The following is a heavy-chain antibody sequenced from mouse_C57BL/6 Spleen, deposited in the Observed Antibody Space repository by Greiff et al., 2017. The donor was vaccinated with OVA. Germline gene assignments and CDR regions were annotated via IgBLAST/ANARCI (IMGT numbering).Heavy chain of an antibody. D-gene: IGHD2-4*01. CDR3: ANYDYDGYAMDY. Sequence: EVKLVESGGGLVKPGGSLKLSCAASGFTFSSYAMSWVRQTPEKRLEWVATISDGGSYTYYPDNVKGRFTISRDNAKNNLYLQMSHLKSEDTAMYYCANYDYDGYAMDYWGQGTSVTVSS. CDR2: ISDGGSYT. V-gene: IGHV5-4*03. CDR1: GFTFSSYA. J-gene: IGHJ4*01.